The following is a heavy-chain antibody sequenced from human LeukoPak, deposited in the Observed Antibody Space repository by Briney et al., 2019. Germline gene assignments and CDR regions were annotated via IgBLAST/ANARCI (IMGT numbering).Heavy chain of an antibody. CDR2: ISAYNGNT. CDR1: GYTFTSYG. V-gene: IGHV1-18*01. J-gene: IGHJ6*03. Sequence: GASVKVSCKASGYTFTSYGISWVRQAPGQGLEWMGWISAYNGNTNYAQKLQGRVTMTTDTSTSTAYMELRSLRSDDTAVYYCARRGVPAAIIGGERYYYYYMDVWGKGTTVTVSS. CDR3: ARRGVPAAIIGGERYYYYYMDV. D-gene: IGHD2-2*02.